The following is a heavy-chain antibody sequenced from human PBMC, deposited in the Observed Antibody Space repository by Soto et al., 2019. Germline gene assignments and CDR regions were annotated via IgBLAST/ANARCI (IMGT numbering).Heavy chain of an antibody. CDR1: GFTFSSYS. V-gene: IGHV3-48*02. Sequence: EVQLVESGGGLVQPGGSLRLSCAASGFTFSSYSMNWVRQAPGKGLEWVSYISSSSSTIYYADSVKGRFTISRDNAKNSLYLQMNSLRDGDTAVYYCARAYYDSSGYRPYWYFDLWGRGTLVTVSS. D-gene: IGHD3-22*01. CDR3: ARAYYDSSGYRPYWYFDL. J-gene: IGHJ2*01. CDR2: ISSSSSTI.